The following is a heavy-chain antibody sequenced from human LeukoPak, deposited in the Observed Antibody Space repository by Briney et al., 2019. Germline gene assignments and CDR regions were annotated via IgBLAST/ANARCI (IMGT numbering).Heavy chain of an antibody. Sequence: SETLSLTCALYGGSFSGYYWSWVRQPPGKGLEWIGEINHSGSTNYNPSLKSRVTISVDTSKNQFSLRLTSVTAEDTAVYYCARHNYFGSGSRSLEFDYWGQGTLVTISS. D-gene: IGHD3-10*01. CDR2: INHSGST. CDR3: ARHNYFGSGSRSLEFDY. V-gene: IGHV4-34*01. CDR1: GGSFSGYY. J-gene: IGHJ4*02.